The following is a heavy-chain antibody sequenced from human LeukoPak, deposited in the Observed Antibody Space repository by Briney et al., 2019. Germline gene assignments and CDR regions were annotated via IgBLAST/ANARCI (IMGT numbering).Heavy chain of an antibody. J-gene: IGHJ5*02. D-gene: IGHD3-3*01. CDR2: IYTSGST. Sequence: PSETLSLTCTVSGGSISSYYWSWVRQPAGKGLERIGRIYTSGSTNYNPSLQSRVTMSVDTSKNHFSLKLSSVTAADTAVYYCARDTGEYDFWSGYYPSNWFDPWGQGTLVTVSS. V-gene: IGHV4-4*07. CDR3: ARDTGEYDFWSGYYPSNWFDP. CDR1: GGSISSYY.